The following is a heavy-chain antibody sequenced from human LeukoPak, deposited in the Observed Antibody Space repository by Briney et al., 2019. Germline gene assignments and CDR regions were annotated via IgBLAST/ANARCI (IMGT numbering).Heavy chain of an antibody. V-gene: IGHV4-30-4*08. D-gene: IGHD6-13*01. CDR1: GGSISSGGYY. CDR2: IYYSGST. Sequence: SETLSLTCTVSGGSISSGGYYWSWIRQHPGKGLEWIGYIYYSGSTYYNPSLKSRVTISVDTSKNQFSLKLSSVTAADTAVYYCAREALYSSSWPNWFDPWGQGTLVTVSS. J-gene: IGHJ5*02. CDR3: AREALYSSSWPNWFDP.